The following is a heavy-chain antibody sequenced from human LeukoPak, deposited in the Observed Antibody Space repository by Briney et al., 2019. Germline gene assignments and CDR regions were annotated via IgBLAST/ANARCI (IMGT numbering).Heavy chain of an antibody. CDR1: GYTFTRHY. V-gene: IGHV1-2*02. D-gene: IGHD6-19*01. J-gene: IGHJ4*02. Sequence: ASVKVSCKASGYTFTRHYMHWARQAPGQGLEWMGWINPNSGGTNSAQTFQGRVTLTRDTSISTVYMELSRLRPDDTAVYYCAREGWDQRDTAAFDYWGQGTLVTVSS. CDR3: AREGWDQRDTAAFDY. CDR2: INPNSGGT.